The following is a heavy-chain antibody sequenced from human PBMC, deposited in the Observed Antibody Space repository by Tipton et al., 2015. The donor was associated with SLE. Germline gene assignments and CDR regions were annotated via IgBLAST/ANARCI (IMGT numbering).Heavy chain of an antibody. CDR3: AKDLHWYGMDV. J-gene: IGHJ6*02. D-gene: IGHD1-1*01. V-gene: IGHV3-53*05. CDR1: GFTISSYY. CDR2: IADDGST. Sequence: SLRLSCAASGFTISSYYMNWVRRAPGRGLEWVSVIADDGSTNYADSAKGRFTASRDTSKNTVYLQMKRLTTEDTAIYYCAKDLHWYGMDVWGLGTTVTVSS.